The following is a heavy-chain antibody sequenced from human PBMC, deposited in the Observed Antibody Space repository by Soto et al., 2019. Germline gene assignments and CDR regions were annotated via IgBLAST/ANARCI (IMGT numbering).Heavy chain of an antibody. CDR2: INPNSGGT. J-gene: IGHJ4*02. V-gene: IGHV1-2*04. CDR3: ARGKHQIEKCYDY. CDR1: GYTFTGYY. Sequence: ASVKVSCKASGYTFTGYYMPWVRQAPGQGLEWMGWINPNSGGTNYAQKFQGWVTMTRDTSISTAYVELSSPRSDDTAVDDGARGKHQIEKCYDYHGQGCPFT. D-gene: IGHD2-21*01.